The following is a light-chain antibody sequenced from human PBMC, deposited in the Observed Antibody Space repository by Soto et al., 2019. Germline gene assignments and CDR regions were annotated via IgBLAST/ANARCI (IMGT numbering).Light chain of an antibody. CDR2: YDS. J-gene: IGLJ1*01. Sequence: SYELTQPPSVSVAPGKTARITCGGNNIGSKSVHWYQQKPGQAPVLVIYYDSDRPSGIPERFSGSNSGNTATLTISRVEGGDEAGYYCQVWDRSRDHNVFGTGTKLTVL. V-gene: IGLV3-21*04. CDR3: QVWDRSRDHNV. CDR1: NIGSKS.